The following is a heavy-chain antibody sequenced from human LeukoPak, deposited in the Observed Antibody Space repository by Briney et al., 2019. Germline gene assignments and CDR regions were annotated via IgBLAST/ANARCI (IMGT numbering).Heavy chain of an antibody. D-gene: IGHD3-22*01. Sequence: TGGSLRLSCAASGFTFSSYWMSWVRQAPGKGLEWVANIKQDGSEIYYVDSVKGRFTISRDSAKNSLYLQMNSLRAEDTAVYYCARPTYYYDSSGYSDNWFDPWGQGTLVTVSS. CDR3: ARPTYYYDSSGYSDNWFDP. CDR1: GFTFSSYW. V-gene: IGHV3-7*05. CDR2: IKQDGSEI. J-gene: IGHJ5*02.